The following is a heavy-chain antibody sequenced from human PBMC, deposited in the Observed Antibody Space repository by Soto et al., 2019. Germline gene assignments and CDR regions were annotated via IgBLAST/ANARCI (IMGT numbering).Heavy chain of an antibody. Sequence: SVKVSCKASGGTFSSYTISWVRQAPGQGLEWMGRIIPILGIANYAQKFQGRVTITADKSTSTAYMELSSLRSEDTAVYYCARDHTDYYDSSGYPHYWGQGTLVTAPQ. CDR3: ARDHTDYYDSSGYPHY. D-gene: IGHD3-22*01. J-gene: IGHJ4*02. CDR1: GGTFSSYT. V-gene: IGHV1-69*04. CDR2: IIPILGIA.